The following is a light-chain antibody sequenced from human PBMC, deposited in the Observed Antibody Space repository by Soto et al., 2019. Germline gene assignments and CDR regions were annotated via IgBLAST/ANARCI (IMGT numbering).Light chain of an antibody. CDR1: QSVSSSY. J-gene: IGKJ5*01. CDR3: QQYDNSPIT. CDR2: GAS. Sequence: EIVLTPSPGTLSLSPGERATLSCRVSQSVSSSYLAWYQQKPGQAPRLLIYGASSRATGIPDRFSGSGSGTDFTLTISRLEPEDFAVYYCQQYDNSPITFGQGTRLEIK. V-gene: IGKV3-20*01.